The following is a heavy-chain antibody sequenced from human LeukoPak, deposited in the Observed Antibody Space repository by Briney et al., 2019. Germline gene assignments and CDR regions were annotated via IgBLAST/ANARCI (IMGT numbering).Heavy chain of an antibody. Sequence: PSETLSLTCAVSGDSISSSNWWTWVRQPPGEGLEWIAEIYHSGTTNYNPSLKSRVTISVDKSKSQFSLKLSSVTAADTAVYYCASTYGGNSEGYWGQGTLVTVSS. CDR1: GDSISSSNW. CDR2: IYHSGTT. V-gene: IGHV4-4*02. CDR3: ASTYGGNSEGY. J-gene: IGHJ4*02. D-gene: IGHD4-23*01.